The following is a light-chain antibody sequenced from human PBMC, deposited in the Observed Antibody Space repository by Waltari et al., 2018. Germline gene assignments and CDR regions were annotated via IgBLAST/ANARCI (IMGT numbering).Light chain of an antibody. Sequence: QSVLTQPPSASGTPGPRVPISRSARSPNLGSNTDNCYQQLPGTAPKLLIYSNNQRPSGVPARFSGSKSGTSASLAISGLQSEDEADYYCAAWDDSLNGVVFGGGTKLTVL. CDR3: AAWDDSLNGVV. CDR1: SPNLGSNT. CDR2: SNN. J-gene: IGLJ2*01. V-gene: IGLV1-44*01.